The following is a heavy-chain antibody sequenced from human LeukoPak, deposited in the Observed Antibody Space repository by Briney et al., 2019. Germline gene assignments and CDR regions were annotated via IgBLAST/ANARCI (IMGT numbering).Heavy chain of an antibody. CDR3: AELGITMIGGV. Sequence: GGSLRLSCAASGFTFSSYRMHWVRQAPGKGLVWVSGINSDGSSIGYADSVKGRFTISRDNVKNTLYLQMNSLRAEDTAVYYCAELGITMIGGVWGKGTTVTISS. D-gene: IGHD3-10*02. J-gene: IGHJ6*04. CDR1: GFTFSSYR. V-gene: IGHV3-74*01. CDR2: INSDGSSI.